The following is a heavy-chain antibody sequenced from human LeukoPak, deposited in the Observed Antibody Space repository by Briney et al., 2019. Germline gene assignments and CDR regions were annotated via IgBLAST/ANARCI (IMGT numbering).Heavy chain of an antibody. V-gene: IGHV3-7*01. CDR2: IKQDGSEK. CDR1: GFTFSSYW. D-gene: IGHD6-6*01. Sequence: GGSLRLSCAASGFTFSSYWMSWVRQAPGKGLEWVANIKQDGSEKNYADSVKGRFTISRDNAKKSLYLQMNSLRAEDSAVYYCARMGSSLSAYWGQGTLVTVSS. CDR3: ARMGSSLSAY. J-gene: IGHJ4*02.